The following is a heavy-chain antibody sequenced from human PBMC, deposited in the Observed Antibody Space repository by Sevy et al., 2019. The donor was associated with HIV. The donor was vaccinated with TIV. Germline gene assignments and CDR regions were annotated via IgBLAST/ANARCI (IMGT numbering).Heavy chain of an antibody. J-gene: IGHJ4*02. Sequence: SETLSLTCTVSGGSISSGNYLWSWIRQTPGKGLEWIGTVHYSGRTYYNPSLKSRVTISEDTSKNQFSLNLNSVTAADTAVYFCARNSDYWGQGTLVTVSS. CDR1: GGSISSGNYL. V-gene: IGHV4-39*01. CDR2: VHYSGRT. CDR3: ARNSDY.